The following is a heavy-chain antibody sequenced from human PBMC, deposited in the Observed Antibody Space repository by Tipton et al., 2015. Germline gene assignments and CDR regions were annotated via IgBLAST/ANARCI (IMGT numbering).Heavy chain of an antibody. D-gene: IGHD4-23*01. CDR2: MNHSGST. CDR1: GGSLSGYY. V-gene: IGHV4-34*01. Sequence: TLSLICAVYGGSLSGYYWSWIRQPPGKGLEWIGEMNHSGSTNYNPSLKSRVTISVDTSKNQFSLKVNSVTAADTAVYYCARARGRHGGLFDSWGQGILVTVSS. J-gene: IGHJ4*02. CDR3: ARARGRHGGLFDS.